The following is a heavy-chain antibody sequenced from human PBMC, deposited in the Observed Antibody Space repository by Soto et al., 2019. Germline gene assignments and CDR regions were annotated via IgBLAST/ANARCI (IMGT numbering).Heavy chain of an antibody. V-gene: IGHV3-30-3*01. CDR1: GFTFSSYA. Sequence: QPGGSLRLSCAASGFTFSSYAMHWVRQAPGKGLEWVAVISYDGSNKYYADSVKGRFTISRDNSKNTLYLQMNSLRAEDTAVYYCASTYSSSWTLYYYYGMDVWGQGTTVTVSS. CDR2: ISYDGSNK. D-gene: IGHD6-13*01. J-gene: IGHJ6*02. CDR3: ASTYSSSWTLYYYYGMDV.